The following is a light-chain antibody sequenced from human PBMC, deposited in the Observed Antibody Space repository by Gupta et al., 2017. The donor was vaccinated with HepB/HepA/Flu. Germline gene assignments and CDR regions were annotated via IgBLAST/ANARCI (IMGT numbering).Light chain of an antibody. CDR1: QSVSSSY. J-gene: IGKJ1*01. CDR3: QQDGSSPWT. V-gene: IGKV3-20*01. CDR2: GTS. Sequence: EIVLTQSPGTLSLSPGERATLSCRASQSVSSSYLAWYQQKPGQAPRLLIYGTSSRARGIPDRFSGSGSGTDFTLTISRREPEDFAVYYCQQDGSSPWTFGHGTXVEI.